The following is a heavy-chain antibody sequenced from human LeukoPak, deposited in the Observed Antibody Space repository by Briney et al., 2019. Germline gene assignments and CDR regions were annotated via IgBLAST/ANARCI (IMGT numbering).Heavy chain of an antibody. CDR1: GFTFDDYG. CDR3: VRSAFLTTEFYFDY. CDR2: INTDGRTI. V-gene: IGHV3-74*01. J-gene: IGHJ4*01. D-gene: IGHD4-11*01. Sequence: GGSLRLSCAASGFTFDDYGMSWVRQAPGKGLVWVSRINTDGRTITYADSVKGRFTISRDNAKNTLYLQMNSLRAEDTAVYYCVRSAFLTTEFYFDYWGHGTLVTVSS.